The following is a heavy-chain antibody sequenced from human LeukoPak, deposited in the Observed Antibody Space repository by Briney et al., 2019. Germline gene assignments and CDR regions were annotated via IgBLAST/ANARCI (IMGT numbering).Heavy chain of an antibody. Sequence: PGGSLRLSCAASGXPFSSYWMHWVRQAPGKGLVWVSRINGDGSRTDYADSVKGRFTISRDNAKNTVYLQMNGLRAEDTAVYYCTGPPWSALHWGQGTLVTVSS. CDR1: GXPFSSYW. J-gene: IGHJ1*01. D-gene: IGHD3-3*01. V-gene: IGHV3-74*01. CDR3: TGPPWSALH. CDR2: INGDGSRT.